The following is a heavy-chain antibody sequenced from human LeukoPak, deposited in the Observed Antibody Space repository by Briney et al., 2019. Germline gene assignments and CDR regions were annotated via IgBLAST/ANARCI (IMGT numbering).Heavy chain of an antibody. Sequence: GGSLRLSCAASGFTFSSYAMSWVRQAPGKGLEWVSAISGSGGSTYYADSVKGRFTISRDNSKNTLYLQMNSLRAEDTAVYYCARDQGNGDGYDVVDFDYWGQGILVTVSS. CDR2: ISGSGGST. CDR3: ARDQGNGDGYDVVDFDY. J-gene: IGHJ4*02. CDR1: GFTFSSYA. V-gene: IGHV3-23*01. D-gene: IGHD2-21*02.